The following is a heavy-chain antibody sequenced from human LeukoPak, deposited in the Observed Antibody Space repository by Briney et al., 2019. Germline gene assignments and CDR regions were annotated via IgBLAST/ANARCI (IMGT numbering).Heavy chain of an antibody. J-gene: IGHJ4*02. V-gene: IGHV4-34*01. CDR3: ARGYYDFWSGYFDY. Sequence: SETLSLTCAVYGGSFSGYYWSWIRQPPGKGLEWIGEINHSGSTNYNPSLKGRVTISVDTSKNQFSLKLSSVTAADTAVYYCARGYYDFWSGYFDYWGQGTLVTVSS. CDR1: GGSFSGYY. CDR2: INHSGST. D-gene: IGHD3-3*01.